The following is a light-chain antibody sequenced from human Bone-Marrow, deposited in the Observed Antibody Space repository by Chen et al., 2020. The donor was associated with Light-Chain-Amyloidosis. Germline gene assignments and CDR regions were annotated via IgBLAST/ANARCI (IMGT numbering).Light chain of an antibody. Sequence: EIVLTQSPGTLSLSPGERATLSCRASQSVTSSYLAWYQQRPGQAPRLLIYGASSRATGIPDRFSGSESGTDFTLTISRLEPEDFAVYYCQQYGDSPATFGQGTKVEIK. V-gene: IGKV3-20*01. CDR2: GAS. CDR1: QSVTSSY. CDR3: QQYGDSPAT. J-gene: IGKJ1*01.